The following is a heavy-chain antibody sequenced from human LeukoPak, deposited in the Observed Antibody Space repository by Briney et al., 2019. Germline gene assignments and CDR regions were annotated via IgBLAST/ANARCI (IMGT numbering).Heavy chain of an antibody. CDR3: TRPAAGTDY. CDR1: GFTFSGSA. D-gene: IGHD6-13*01. J-gene: IGHJ4*02. Sequence: GGSLRLSCAASGFTFSGSAMHWARQASGKGLEWVGRIRSKANSYATAYAASVKGRFTISRDDSKNTAYLQMNSLKTEDTAVYYCTRPAAGTDYWGQGTLVTVSS. V-gene: IGHV3-73*01. CDR2: IRSKANSYAT.